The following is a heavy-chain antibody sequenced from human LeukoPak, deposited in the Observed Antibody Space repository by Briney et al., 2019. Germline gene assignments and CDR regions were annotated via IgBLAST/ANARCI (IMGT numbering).Heavy chain of an antibody. J-gene: IGHJ4*02. D-gene: IGHD1-26*01. V-gene: IGHV3-30*18. CDR3: AKDGGSYCDY. Sequence: PGGSLRLSCAASGFTFSSYGMHWVRQSPGRGLEWVSFLSFDGSNEFYADSVKGRFTISRDNSEDTLYLQMNSLRAEDTAVYYCAKDGGSYCDYWGQGTLVTVSS. CDR2: LSFDGSNE. CDR1: GFTFSSYG.